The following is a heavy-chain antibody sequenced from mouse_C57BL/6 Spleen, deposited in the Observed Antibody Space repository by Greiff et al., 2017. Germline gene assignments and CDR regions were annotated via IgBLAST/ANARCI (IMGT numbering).Heavy chain of an antibody. CDR1: GYTFTDYE. D-gene: IGHD2-4*01. Sequence: VQLQQSGAELVRPGASVTLSCKASGYTFTDYEMHWVKQTPVHGLEWIGAIDPETGGTAYNQKFKGKAILTADKSSSTAYMELRSLTSEDSAVYYCTRRGIYYDYGDLYYAMDYWGQGTSVTVSS. CDR3: TRRGIYYDYGDLYYAMDY. CDR2: IDPETGGT. J-gene: IGHJ4*01. V-gene: IGHV1-15*01.